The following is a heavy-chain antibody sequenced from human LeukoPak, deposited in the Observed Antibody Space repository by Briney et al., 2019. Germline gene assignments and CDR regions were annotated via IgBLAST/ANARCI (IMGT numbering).Heavy chain of an antibody. CDR3: ARIHSSPRHAFDD. J-gene: IGHJ3*01. CDR2: IYYTGIT. CDR1: GGSISSDGDH. V-gene: IGHV4-31*03. D-gene: IGHD2/OR15-2a*01. Sequence: SETLSLTCSVSGGSISSDGDHWSWIRQHPGEGLEWIGYIYYTGITYYNPSLKSRVTISVDTSKNQFSLRRSSVTAADTAVYYCARIHSSPRHAFDDWRQGTMVTVSS.